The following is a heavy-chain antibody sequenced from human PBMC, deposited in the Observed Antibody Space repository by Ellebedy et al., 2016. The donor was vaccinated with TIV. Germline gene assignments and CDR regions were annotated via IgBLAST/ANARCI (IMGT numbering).Heavy chain of an antibody. D-gene: IGHD6-19*01. CDR3: ARGPGYSSRWSDAFDI. J-gene: IGHJ3*02. CDR2: MYYSGST. V-gene: IGHV4-39*01. CDR1: GGSISTSSSY. Sequence: SETLSLXXSVSGGSISTSSSYCGWIRQSPGKGLEWIASMYYSGSTNYNPSLKSRVTISVDTSKNQLSLNLSSVTAADTAVYYCARGPGYSSRWSDAFDIWGQGTMVTVSS.